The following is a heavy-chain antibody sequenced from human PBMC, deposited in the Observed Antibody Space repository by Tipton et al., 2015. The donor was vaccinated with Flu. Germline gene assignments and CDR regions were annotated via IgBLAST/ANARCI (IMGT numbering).Heavy chain of an antibody. J-gene: IGHJ4*02. D-gene: IGHD6-13*01. CDR3: ANHPVTSRAAAGGTDH. V-gene: IGHV4-4*02. CDR2: IYHSGST. Sequence: TLSLTCAVSDGSISSSNWWTWVRQPPGKGLEWIGEIYHSGSTHYNPSLKSRVTISVDKSKNQFSLKLTSVTAADTAVYYCANHPVTSRAAAGGTDHWGQGTLVTVSS. CDR1: DGSISSSNW.